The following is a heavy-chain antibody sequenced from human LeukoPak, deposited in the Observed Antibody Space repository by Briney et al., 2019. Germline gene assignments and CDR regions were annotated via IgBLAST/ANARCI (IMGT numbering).Heavy chain of an antibody. V-gene: IGHV3-48*01. CDR2: IGISSGNT. Sequence: GGSLRLSCAASGFTSSAYSMNWVRQAPGRGLKWISYIGISSGNTKYADSVKGRFTISGDKAKNSLYLQMNSLRVEDTAVYYCARDYKYAFDNWGQGTLVTVSS. D-gene: IGHD5-24*01. CDR3: ARDYKYAFDN. CDR1: GFTSSAYS. J-gene: IGHJ4*02.